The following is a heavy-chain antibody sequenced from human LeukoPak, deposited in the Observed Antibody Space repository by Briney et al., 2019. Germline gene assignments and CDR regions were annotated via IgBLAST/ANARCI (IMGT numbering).Heavy chain of an antibody. CDR1: GFTFSDYY. CDR3: ARVGSSGSYPKGVYFDY. V-gene: IGHV3-11*05. Sequence: GGSLRLSCAASGFTFSDYYMSWIRQAPGKGLEWVSYISSSSSYTNYADSVKGRFTISRDNAKNSLYLQMNSLRAEDTAVYYCARVGSSGSYPKGVYFDYWGQGTLVTVSP. D-gene: IGHD1-26*01. CDR2: ISSSSSYT. J-gene: IGHJ4*02.